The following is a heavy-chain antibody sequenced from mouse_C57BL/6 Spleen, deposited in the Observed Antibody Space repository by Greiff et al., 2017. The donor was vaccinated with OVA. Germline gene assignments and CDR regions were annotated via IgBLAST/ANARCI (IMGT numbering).Heavy chain of an antibody. Sequence: QVQLKESGPGLVAPSQSLSITCTVSGFSLTSYGVHWVRQPPGKGLEWLVVIWSDGSTTYNTALKSRLSISKDNSKSQVFLKMNSLQSDDTAIYYCAREREYSNYYYYAMDYWGQGTSVTVSS. D-gene: IGHD2-5*01. J-gene: IGHJ4*01. CDR2: IWSDGST. V-gene: IGHV2-6*03. CDR3: AREREYSNYYYYAMDY. CDR1: GFSLTSYG.